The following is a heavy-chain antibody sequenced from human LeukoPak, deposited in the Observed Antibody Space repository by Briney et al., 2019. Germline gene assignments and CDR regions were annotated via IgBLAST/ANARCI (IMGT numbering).Heavy chain of an antibody. CDR1: GFTFSDYY. CDR2: ISSSGSTI. V-gene: IGHV3-11*04. CDR3: ARGVDYGSGSYSITDYYYYMDV. Sequence: PGGSLRLSCAASGFTFSDYYMSWIRQAPGKGLEWVSYISSSGSTIYYADSVKGRFTISRDNAKNSLYLQMNSLRAEDTAVYYCARGVDYGSGSYSITDYYYYMDVWGKGTTVTISS. J-gene: IGHJ6*03. D-gene: IGHD3-10*01.